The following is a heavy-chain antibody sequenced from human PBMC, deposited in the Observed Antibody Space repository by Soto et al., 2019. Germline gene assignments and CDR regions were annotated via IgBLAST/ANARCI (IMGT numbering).Heavy chain of an antibody. V-gene: IGHV4-34*01. CDR2: INHSGST. J-gene: IGHJ6*03. CDR1: GVSFSGYY. Sequence: SETLSLTCAVYGVSFSGYYWSWIRQPPGKGLEWIGEINHSGSTNYNPSLKSRVTISVDTSKNQFSLKLSSVTAADTAVYYCARGRLNDILTGLSGYYYMDVWGKGTTVTVSS. D-gene: IGHD3-9*01. CDR3: ARGRLNDILTGLSGYYYMDV.